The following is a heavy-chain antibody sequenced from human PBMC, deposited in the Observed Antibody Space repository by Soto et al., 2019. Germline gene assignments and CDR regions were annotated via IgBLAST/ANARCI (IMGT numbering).Heavy chain of an antibody. Sequence: EVQLVESGGALVQPGGSLRLSCGASGFTFSRYWMNWVRQAPGKGPEWVANINQDGGQTYYVDSVKGRFTISRNNAKNFLYLQMDSLRAEDTAVYYCASPPTNLDYDDDTWFDPWGQGTLVTVSS. CDR2: INQDGGQT. CDR3: ASPPTNLDYDDDTWFDP. D-gene: IGHD4-17*01. V-gene: IGHV3-7*01. CDR1: GFTFSRYW. J-gene: IGHJ5*02.